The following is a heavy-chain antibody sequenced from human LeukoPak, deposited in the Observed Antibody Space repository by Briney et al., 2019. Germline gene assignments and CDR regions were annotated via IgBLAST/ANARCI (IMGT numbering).Heavy chain of an antibody. CDR2: INHSGST. CDR1: GGSFSGYY. J-gene: IGHJ3*02. Sequence: PSETLPLTCAVYGGSFSGYYWSWIRQPPGKGLEWIGEINHSGSTNYNPSLKSRVTISVDTSKNQFSLKLSSVTAADTAVYYCARGRFFYYDSSGYYRHHAFDIWGQGTMVTVSS. D-gene: IGHD3-22*01. V-gene: IGHV4-34*01. CDR3: ARGRFFYYDSSGYYRHHAFDI.